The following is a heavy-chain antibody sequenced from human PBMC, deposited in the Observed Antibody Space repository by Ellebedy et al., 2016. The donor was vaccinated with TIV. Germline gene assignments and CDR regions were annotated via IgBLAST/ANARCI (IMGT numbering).Heavy chain of an antibody. Sequence: GGSLRLSXGASGFTFDDYGTTWVRQAPGKGLEWVSGINWNGGSRDYPDSVKGRFTISRDNAKNSLYLQMNSLRVDDTALYYFARRSGYSYGHIDSWGQGTLVTVSS. CDR3: ARRSGYSYGHIDS. CDR1: GFTFDDYG. J-gene: IGHJ4*02. V-gene: IGHV3-20*03. CDR2: INWNGGSR. D-gene: IGHD5-18*01.